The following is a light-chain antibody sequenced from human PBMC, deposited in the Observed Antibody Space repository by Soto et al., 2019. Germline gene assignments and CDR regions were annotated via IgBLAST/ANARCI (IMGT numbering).Light chain of an antibody. CDR2: DAS. CDR1: QSVSSY. J-gene: IGKJ2*01. CDR3: QQRSNWPPYT. V-gene: IGKV3-11*01. Sequence: EIVMTQSPGTLSLSPGERATLSCRASQSVSSYLAWYQQKPGQAPRLLIYDASNRATGIPARFSGSGSGTDFTLTISSLEPEDFAVYYCQQRSNWPPYTFGQGTK.